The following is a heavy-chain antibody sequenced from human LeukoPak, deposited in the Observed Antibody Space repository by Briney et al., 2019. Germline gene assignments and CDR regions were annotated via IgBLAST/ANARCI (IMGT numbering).Heavy chain of an antibody. V-gene: IGHV4-61*05. CDR2: VHYTDSP. J-gene: IGHJ4*02. CDR1: GGSISSRSYF. D-gene: IGHD6-19*01. CDR3: ARGEKGYSSGWSIRWVY. Sequence: SETLSLPCTVSGGSISSRSYFWGWIRQPPGKGLEWIGYVHYTDSPNFNPSLKSRVTISLDTSKNQFSLKLTSVTAADAAVYYCARGEKGYSSGWSIRWVYWGQGTLVTVSS.